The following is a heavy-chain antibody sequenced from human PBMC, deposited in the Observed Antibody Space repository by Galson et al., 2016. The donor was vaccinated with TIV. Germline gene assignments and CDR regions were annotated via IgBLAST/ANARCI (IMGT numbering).Heavy chain of an antibody. D-gene: IGHD5-18*01. CDR3: AKDRNTAMDTYHYYYGMDV. CDR2: FIPLFGTA. Sequence: SVKVSCKASGDTFSSYPFNWVRQAPGQGLEWVGGFIPLFGTANYAQTFQGRVTISADESTSTLYMEVRSLRSEDTAVYYCAKDRNTAMDTYHYYYGMDVWGQGTTVIVSS. V-gene: IGHV1-69*13. CDR1: GDTFSSYP. J-gene: IGHJ6*02.